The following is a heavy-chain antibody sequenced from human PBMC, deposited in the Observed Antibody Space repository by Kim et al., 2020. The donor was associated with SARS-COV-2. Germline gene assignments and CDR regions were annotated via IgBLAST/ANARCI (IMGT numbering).Heavy chain of an antibody. CDR2: ISSSGSTI. Sequence: GGSLRLSCAASGFTFSSYEMNWVRQAPGKGLEWVSYISSSGSTIYYADSVKGRFTISRDNAKNSLYLQMNSLRAEDTAVYYCAREKGSGRYFDWLPPGSDAFDIWGQGTMVTVSS. D-gene: IGHD3-9*01. CDR1: GFTFSSYE. V-gene: IGHV3-48*03. J-gene: IGHJ3*02. CDR3: AREKGSGRYFDWLPPGSDAFDI.